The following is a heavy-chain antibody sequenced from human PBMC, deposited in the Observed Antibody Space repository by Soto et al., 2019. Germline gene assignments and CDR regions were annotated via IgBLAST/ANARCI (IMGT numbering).Heavy chain of an antibody. J-gene: IGHJ6*03. CDR3: ARGGISHWAYFYYMDV. Sequence: SETLSLTCTVSGGSISSYYWSWIRQPPGKGLEWIGHIYYSGSTNYNPSLKSRVTMSVDTSKNQFSLTLNSVTAADTATYYCARGGISHWAYFYYMDVWDRGTTVTVSS. CDR2: IYYSGST. V-gene: IGHV4-59*12. D-gene: IGHD2-21*01. CDR1: GGSISSYY.